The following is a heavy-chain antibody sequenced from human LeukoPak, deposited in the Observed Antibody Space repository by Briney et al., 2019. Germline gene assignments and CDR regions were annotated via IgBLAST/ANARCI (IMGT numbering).Heavy chain of an antibody. Sequence: ASVKVSCKASGYTFTSYYIHWVRQAPGQGLEWMGWINPNSGGTNYEQKFQGRVTMTRDTSISTAYMQLSGLRSDDTAVYYCARDLASSLWATVTYYYYMDVWGKGTTVTVSS. CDR2: INPNSGGT. V-gene: IGHV1-2*02. J-gene: IGHJ6*03. CDR3: ARDLASSLWATVTYYYYMDV. CDR1: GYTFTSYY. D-gene: IGHD4-17*01.